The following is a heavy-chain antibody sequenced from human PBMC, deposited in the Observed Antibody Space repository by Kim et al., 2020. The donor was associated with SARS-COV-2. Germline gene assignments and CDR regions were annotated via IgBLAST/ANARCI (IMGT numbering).Heavy chain of an antibody. Sequence: ASVKVSCKASGYTFTSYAMNWVRQAPGQGLEWMGWINTNTGNPTYAQGFTGRFVFSLDTSVSTAYLQISSLKAEDTAVYYCARDNPEVTQWLVRGEFDYWGQGTLVTVSS. CDR3: ARDNPEVTQWLVRGEFDY. J-gene: IGHJ4*02. D-gene: IGHD6-19*01. CDR2: INTNTGNP. V-gene: IGHV7-4-1*02. CDR1: GYTFTSYA.